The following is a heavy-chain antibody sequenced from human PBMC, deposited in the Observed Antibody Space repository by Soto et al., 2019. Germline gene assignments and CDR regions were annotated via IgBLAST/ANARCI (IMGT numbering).Heavy chain of an antibody. CDR1: GLTFSNYW. J-gene: IGHJ4*02. Sequence: QVVESGGGLVQPGGSLRLSCEDSGLTFSNYWMNWVRLAPGKGLEWVANINRDGSQRNYVDSVKGRFTISRDNVQNSLYLQMNSLRVEETAVYYCVRGIDSWGRGTLVTVSS. V-gene: IGHV3-7*04. CDR2: INRDGSQR. CDR3: VRGIDS.